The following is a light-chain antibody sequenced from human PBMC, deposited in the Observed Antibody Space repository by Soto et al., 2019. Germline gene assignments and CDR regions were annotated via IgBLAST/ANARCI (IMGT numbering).Light chain of an antibody. J-gene: IGKJ2*01. CDR3: QQYKDWPPYT. CDR1: QSVSSN. Sequence: EIVMTQSPATLSVSPGERATLSCRASQSVSSNLAWYQQKPGQAPRLLIYDTSTRATGVPARFSGGGSGTEFTRTISSLQPEDFAVYFCQQYKDWPPYTFGQGTKLEIK. CDR2: DTS. V-gene: IGKV3-15*01.